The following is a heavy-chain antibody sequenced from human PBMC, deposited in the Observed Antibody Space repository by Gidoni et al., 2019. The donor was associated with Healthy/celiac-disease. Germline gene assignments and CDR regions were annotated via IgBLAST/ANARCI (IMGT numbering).Heavy chain of an antibody. V-gene: IGHV3-11*06. CDR3: ARDRRELLMDYFDY. Sequence: QVQLVESGGGLVKPGGSLRLSCAASGFTFSDYYMSWIRQAPGKGLEWVSYISSSSSYTNYADSVKGRFTISRDNAKNSLYLQMNSLRAEDTAVYYCARDRRELLMDYFDYWGQGTLVTVSS. CDR1: GFTFSDYY. CDR2: ISSSSSYT. J-gene: IGHJ4*02. D-gene: IGHD1-26*01.